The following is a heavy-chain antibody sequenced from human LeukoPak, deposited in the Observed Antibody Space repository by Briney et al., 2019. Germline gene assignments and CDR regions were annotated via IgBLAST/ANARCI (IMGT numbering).Heavy chain of an antibody. CDR3: ARNTAMVGNTFDC. J-gene: IGHJ4*02. D-gene: IGHD5-18*01. V-gene: IGHV1-2*02. CDR2: INPNSGGT. Sequence: ASVKVSCKASGYTFTGYYMHWVRQAPGQGLEWMGWINPNSGGTNYAQKFQGRVTMTRDTSISTAYMELSRLRSDDTAVYYCARNTAMVGNTFDCWGQGTLVTVSS. CDR1: GYTFTGYY.